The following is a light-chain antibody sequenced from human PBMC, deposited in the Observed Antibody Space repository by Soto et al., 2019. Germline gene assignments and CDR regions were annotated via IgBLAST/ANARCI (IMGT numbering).Light chain of an antibody. CDR2: GNS. V-gene: IGLV1-40*01. Sequence: QSVLTQPPSVSGAPGQRVTISCTGSSSNIGAGYDVHWYQQLPGTAPKLLIYGNSNRPSGVPDRFSGSKSGTSASLAITGRQAEDEAEDYCQSYASSLSGSLFGGGTKLTVL. CDR3: QSYASSLSGSL. CDR1: SSNIGAGYD. J-gene: IGLJ2*01.